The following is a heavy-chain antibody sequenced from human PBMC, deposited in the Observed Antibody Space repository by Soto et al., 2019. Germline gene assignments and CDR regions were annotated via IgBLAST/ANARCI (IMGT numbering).Heavy chain of an antibody. CDR2: IWYDGSNK. J-gene: IGHJ6*02. CDR1: GFTFSSYG. V-gene: IGHV3-33*01. CDR3: ARDLCTPHSPKDYYGMDV. D-gene: IGHD4-4*01. Sequence: GGSLRLSCAASGFTFSSYGMHWVGQAPGKGLEGVAVIWYDGSNKYYADSVKGRFTISRDNSKNTLYLQMNSRRAEDTAVYYCARDLCTPHSPKDYYGMDVWGQGTTVTVTS.